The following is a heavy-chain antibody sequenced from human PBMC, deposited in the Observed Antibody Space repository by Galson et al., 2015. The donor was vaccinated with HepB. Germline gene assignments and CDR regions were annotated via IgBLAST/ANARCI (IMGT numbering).Heavy chain of an antibody. CDR3: AIRYCSSTSCQTGWAFDI. Sequence: CAASGFTFSSYAMHWVRQAPGKGLEWVAVISYDGSNKYYADSVKGRFTISRDNSKNTLYLQMNSLRAEDTAVYYCAIRYCSSTSCQTGWAFDIWGQGTMVTVSS. CDR2: ISYDGSNK. J-gene: IGHJ3*02. CDR1: GFTFSSYA. D-gene: IGHD2-2*01. V-gene: IGHV3-30-3*01.